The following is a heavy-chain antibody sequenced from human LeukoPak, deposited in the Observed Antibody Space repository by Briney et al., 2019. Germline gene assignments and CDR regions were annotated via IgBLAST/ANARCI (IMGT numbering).Heavy chain of an antibody. V-gene: IGHV5-51*01. D-gene: IGHD3-22*01. CDR3: ARTANYYDSSGPGDYFDY. J-gene: IGHJ4*02. CDR1: GYSFTSYW. CDR2: IYPGDSDT. Sequence: GESLKISWKGSGYSFTSYWIGGVRQMPGKGLEWMGIIYPGDSDTRYSPPFQGQVTISADKSISHAYLQWNSLKASDPALYYCARTANYYDSSGPGDYFDYWGQGTLVTVSS.